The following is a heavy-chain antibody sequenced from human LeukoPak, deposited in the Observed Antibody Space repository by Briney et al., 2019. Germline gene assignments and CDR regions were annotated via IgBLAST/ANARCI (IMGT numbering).Heavy chain of an antibody. J-gene: IGHJ4*02. CDR2: IIPILGIA. D-gene: IGHD3-22*01. V-gene: IGHV1-69*04. Sequence: SVKVSCKASGGTFSSYTISWVRQAPGQGLEWMGRIIPILGIAKYAQKFQGRVTITADKSTSTAYMELSSLRSEDTAVYYCARDARYYYDSSGYYGYWGQGTLVTVSS. CDR3: ARDARYYYDSSGYYGY. CDR1: GGTFSSYT.